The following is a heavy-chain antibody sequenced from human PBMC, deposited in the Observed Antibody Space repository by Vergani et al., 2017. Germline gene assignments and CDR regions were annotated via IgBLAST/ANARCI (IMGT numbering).Heavy chain of an antibody. J-gene: IGHJ4*02. CDR1: GFVFDEYA. V-gene: IGHV3-9*01. CDR3: VKDTGIQLWQHFES. Sequence: EVQLVTSGGGLVQPDGSLRLSCAASGFVFDEYALHWVRHSPGKGLEWVSGISWNRGKIAYADVVKGRFTISRDTAKKSLYLQMNNLRPEDTAFYYCVKDTGIQLWQHFESWGQGILVTVSS. CDR2: ISWNRGKI. D-gene: IGHD3-16*01.